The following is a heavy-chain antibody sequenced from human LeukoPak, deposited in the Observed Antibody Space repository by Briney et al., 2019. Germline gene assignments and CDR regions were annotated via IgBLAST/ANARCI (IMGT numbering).Heavy chain of an antibody. V-gene: IGHV3-23*01. Sequence: PGGSLRLSCAASGFTFTNYAMSWVRQAPGKGLEWVSEIINSGVSTYLADSVQGRFTISRDDSVNTLYLQMSRLRAEDTAVYFCAKRRDGHNSGAFDIWGQGTMVTVSS. J-gene: IGHJ3*02. D-gene: IGHD5-24*01. CDR3: AKRRDGHNSGAFDI. CDR1: GFTFTNYA. CDR2: IINSGVST.